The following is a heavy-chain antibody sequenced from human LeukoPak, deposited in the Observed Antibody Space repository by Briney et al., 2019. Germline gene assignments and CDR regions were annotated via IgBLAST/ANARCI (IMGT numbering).Heavy chain of an antibody. V-gene: IGHV4-4*07. CDR2: MYTSGST. CDR3: ATNEWSGYYFEY. CDR1: GGPMSSYY. D-gene: IGHD3-3*01. Sequence: PSETLSLTCTVSGGPMSSYYWTWIRQPAGKGLEWIGRMYTSGSTNYNPSLKSRVTMSIDTSKNQFSLKLSSVTAADTAVYYCATNEWSGYYFEYWGQGTLVPVSS. J-gene: IGHJ4*02.